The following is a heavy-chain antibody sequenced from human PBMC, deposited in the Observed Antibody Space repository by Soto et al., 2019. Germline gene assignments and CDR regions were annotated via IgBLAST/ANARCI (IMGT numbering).Heavy chain of an antibody. Sequence: PSETLSLTCTVSGGSISSYYWSWIRQPPGKGLEWIGYIYYSGSTNYNPSLKSRVTISVDTSKNQFSLKLSPVTAADTAVYYCARVHSGSYYRVSRWFDPWGQGTLVTVSS. CDR2: IYYSGST. D-gene: IGHD3-10*01. CDR3: ARVHSGSYYRVSRWFDP. J-gene: IGHJ5*02. V-gene: IGHV4-59*01. CDR1: GGSISSYY.